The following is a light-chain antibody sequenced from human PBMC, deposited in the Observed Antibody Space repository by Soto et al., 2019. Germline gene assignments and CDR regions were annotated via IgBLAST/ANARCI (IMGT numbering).Light chain of an antibody. V-gene: IGKV3-11*01. CDR2: DIL. Sequence: EIVLTQSPATLSLSPGERATLSCRASQSVSSFIAWYQQRPGQAPRLLIYDILNRATGIPARFSGSGSGTDFTLTISSLEPEDFAVHFCQQRSNWPPTFGGGTKVEIK. CDR1: QSVSSF. CDR3: QQRSNWPPT. J-gene: IGKJ4*01.